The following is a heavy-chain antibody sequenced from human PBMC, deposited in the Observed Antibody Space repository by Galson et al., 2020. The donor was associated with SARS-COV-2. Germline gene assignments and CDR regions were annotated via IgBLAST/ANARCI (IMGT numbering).Heavy chain of an antibody. CDR1: GFTFSSYA. CDR2: ISYDGSNK. CDR3: ARDLQQLVGFDY. J-gene: IGHJ4*02. Sequence: GGSLRLSCAASGFTFSSYAMHWVRQAPGKGLEWVAVISYDGSNKYYADSVKGRFTISRDNSKNTLYLQMNSLRAEDTAVYYCARDLQQLVGFDYWGQGTLVTVSS. D-gene: IGHD6-13*01. V-gene: IGHV3-30*01.